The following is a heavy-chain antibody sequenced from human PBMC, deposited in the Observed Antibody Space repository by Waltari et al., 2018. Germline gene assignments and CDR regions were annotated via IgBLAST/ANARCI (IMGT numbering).Heavy chain of an antibody. CDR3: ARVEGAAGLDI. D-gene: IGHD2-15*01. V-gene: IGHV1-3*01. CDR1: GYTFTSYA. CDR2: INAGNGNT. Sequence: QVQLVQSGAEVKKPGASVKVSCKASGYTFTSYAMHWVRQAPRQRLEWMGWINAGNGNTKYSQKFQGRVTITRDTAASTAYMELSSLRSEDTAVYYCARVEGAAGLDIWGQGTMVTVSS. J-gene: IGHJ3*02.